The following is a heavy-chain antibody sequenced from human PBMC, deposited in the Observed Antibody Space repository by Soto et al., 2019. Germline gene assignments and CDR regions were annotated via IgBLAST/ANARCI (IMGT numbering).Heavy chain of an antibody. CDR3: ARSRDGYNLNPIDQ. J-gene: IGHJ4*02. V-gene: IGHV4-59*01. Sequence: QVQLQVSGPGLVKPSATLSLSCTVSTGPTNSFYWSWIRQPPGKGLQWLGYFFYTGSTNHNPSLKSRVTISLDMSSNQFSLRLSSVTAADTAMYYCARSRDGYNLNPIDQWSQGLLVTVSS. CDR2: FFYTGST. CDR1: TGPTNSFY. D-gene: IGHD5-12*01.